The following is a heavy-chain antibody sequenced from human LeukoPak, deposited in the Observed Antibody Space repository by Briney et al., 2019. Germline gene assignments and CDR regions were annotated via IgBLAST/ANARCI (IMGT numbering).Heavy chain of an antibody. D-gene: IGHD1-26*01. Sequence: KASETLSLTCTVSGDSISVNYWSWIRQPPGKGLEWIGYLYNSGSTKYNPSLKSRVTISVDTSKNLFSLKLTSVTAADTAMYYCTRESGPYCPFGYWGQGTLVVVPS. CDR3: TRESGPYCPFGY. J-gene: IGHJ4*02. V-gene: IGHV4-59*01. CDR1: GDSISVNY. CDR2: LYNSGST.